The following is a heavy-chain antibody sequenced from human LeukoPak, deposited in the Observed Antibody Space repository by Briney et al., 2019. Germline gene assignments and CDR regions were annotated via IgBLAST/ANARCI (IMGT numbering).Heavy chain of an antibody. CDR1: GYTFTSYY. CDR3: ARGTGIAAAVTSLFQY. V-gene: IGHV1-46*01. Sequence: ASVKVSCKASGYTFTSYYMHWVRQARGQGLEWMGVINPSGGSTSYTQKFQGRVTMTRDTSTSTVYMDLSSLRSEDTAVYYCARGTGIAAAVTSLFQYWGQGTLVTVSS. D-gene: IGHD6-13*01. CDR2: INPSGGST. J-gene: IGHJ1*01.